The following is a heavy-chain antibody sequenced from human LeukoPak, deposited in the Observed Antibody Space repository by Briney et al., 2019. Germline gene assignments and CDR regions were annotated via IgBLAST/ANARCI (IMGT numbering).Heavy chain of an antibody. J-gene: IGHJ6*03. CDR2: INWNGGST. CDR1: GFTFDDYG. Sequence: GGSLRLSCAASGFTFDDYGMSWVRQAPGKGLEWVSGINWNGGSTGYADSVKGRFTISRGNAKNSLYLQMNSLRAEDTALYYCARVERYYDFWRKVDYYYYMDVWGKGTTVTVSS. D-gene: IGHD3-3*01. V-gene: IGHV3-20*04. CDR3: ARVERYYDFWRKVDYYYYMDV.